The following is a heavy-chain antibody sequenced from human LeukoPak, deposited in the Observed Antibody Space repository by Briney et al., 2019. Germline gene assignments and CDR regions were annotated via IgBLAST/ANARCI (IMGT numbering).Heavy chain of an antibody. Sequence: GGSLRLSCAASGFTFSRYCMTWVRQAPGKGLEWAAEIIQDGSATYYIDSVRGRFTISRDNAKNSLYLQMNSLRAEDTAVYYCARDTLVSSGWYYYYYGMDVWGQGTTVTVSS. D-gene: IGHD6-19*01. CDR1: GFTFSRYC. CDR3: ARDTLVSSGWYYYYYGMDV. J-gene: IGHJ6*02. V-gene: IGHV3-7*01. CDR2: IIQDGSAT.